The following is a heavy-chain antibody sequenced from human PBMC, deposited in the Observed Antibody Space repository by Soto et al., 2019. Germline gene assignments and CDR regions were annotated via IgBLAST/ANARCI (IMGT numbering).Heavy chain of an antibody. D-gene: IGHD3-3*01. CDR1: GGSLSGYY. CDR3: GRVVIKMAIQSIDP. Sequence: SETLSLTCAVYGGSLSGYYWTWIRQPPGKGLEWIGEVNPGGITNYSPSVKSRLTISLDTSKKQVSLEMTSVTAADTAVYYCGRVVIKMAIQSIDPWGPGTLVTVSS. J-gene: IGHJ5*02. CDR2: VNPGGIT. V-gene: IGHV4-34*01.